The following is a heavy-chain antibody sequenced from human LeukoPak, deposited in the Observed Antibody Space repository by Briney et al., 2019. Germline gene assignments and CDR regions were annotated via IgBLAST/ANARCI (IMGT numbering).Heavy chain of an antibody. CDR3: ARDDYGDYVRWFDP. CDR2: LSSSSSYI. J-gene: IGHJ5*02. D-gene: IGHD4-17*01. CDR1: GFTFSSYS. V-gene: IGHV3-21*01. Sequence: GGSLRLSCAASGFTFSSYSMNWVRQAPGKGLEWVSSLSSSSSYIYYADSVKGRFTISRDNAKNSLYLQMNSLRAEDTAVYYCARDDYGDYVRWFDPWGQGTLVTVSS.